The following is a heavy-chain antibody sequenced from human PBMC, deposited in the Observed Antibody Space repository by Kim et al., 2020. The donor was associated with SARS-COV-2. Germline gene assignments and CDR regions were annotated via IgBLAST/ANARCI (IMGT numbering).Heavy chain of an antibody. J-gene: IGHJ4*02. CDR2: ISYDGSNK. CDR1: GFTFSSYG. CDR3: AKDLGRWYSEWVDY. V-gene: IGHV3-30*18. D-gene: IGHD2-15*01. Sequence: GGSLRLSCAASGFTFSSYGMHWVRQAPGKGLEWVAVISYDGSNKYYADSVKGRFTISRDNSKNTLYLQMNSLRAEDTAVYYCAKDLGRWYSEWVDYWGQG.